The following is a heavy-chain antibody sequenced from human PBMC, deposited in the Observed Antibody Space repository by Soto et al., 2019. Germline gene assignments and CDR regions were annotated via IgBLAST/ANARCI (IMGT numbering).Heavy chain of an antibody. Sequence: EVQLVESGGGLVKPGGSLRLSCAASGFAFSNAWINWVRQAPGKGLEWVGRIKSKTDGGTTDFAAPVRGRFAISRDDSKNMVNTQMNSMKTETTAVYYCTTDSYITMIVVRVDYWRHGTLVTAPS. CDR2: IKSKTDGGTT. D-gene: IGHD3-22*01. CDR1: GFAFSNAW. V-gene: IGHV3-15*07. CDR3: TTDSYITMIVVRVDY. J-gene: IGHJ4*01.